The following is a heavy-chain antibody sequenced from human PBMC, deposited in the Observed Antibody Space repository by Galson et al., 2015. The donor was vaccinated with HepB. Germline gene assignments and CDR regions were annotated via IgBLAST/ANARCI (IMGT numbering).Heavy chain of an antibody. CDR2: IYTSGST. CDR3: ARGTPSSFLYYFDY. J-gene: IGHJ4*02. CDR1: GGSISSYY. Sequence: ETLSLTCTVSGGSISSYYWSWIRQPAGKGLEWIGRIYTSGSTNYNPSLKSRVTMSVDTSKNQFSLKLSSVTAADTAVYYCARGTPSSFLYYFDYWGQGTLVTVSS. D-gene: IGHD2-2*01. V-gene: IGHV4-4*07.